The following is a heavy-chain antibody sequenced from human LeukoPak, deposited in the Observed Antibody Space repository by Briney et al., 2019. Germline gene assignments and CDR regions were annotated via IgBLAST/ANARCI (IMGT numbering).Heavy chain of an antibody. CDR1: GFTFSSYS. J-gene: IGHJ4*02. CDR2: LYSGGST. CDR3: ARDYYGSGSYNPRFDY. D-gene: IGHD3-10*01. V-gene: IGHV3-53*01. Sequence: PGGSLRLSCAASGFTFSSYSMNWVRQAPGKGLEWVSVLYSGGSTFYADSVKGRFTISRDNSNNTLYLQMNSLRAEDTAVYYCARDYYGSGSYNPRFDYWGQGTLVTVSS.